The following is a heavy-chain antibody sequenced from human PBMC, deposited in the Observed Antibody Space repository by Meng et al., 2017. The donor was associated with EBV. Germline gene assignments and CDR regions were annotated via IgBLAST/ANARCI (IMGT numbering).Heavy chain of an antibody. V-gene: IGHV1-2*06. J-gene: IGHJ5*02. D-gene: IGHD6-13*01. CDR3: AKGADLAAAGTFWFDP. Sequence: QGQGVQSGAEVKKPGASVKVSCKASGYTFTGYYMHWVRQAPGQGLEWMGRINPNSGGTNYAQKFQGRVTMTRDTSISTAYMELSRLRSDDTAVYYCAKGADLAAAGTFWFDPWGQGTLVTVSS. CDR1: GYTFTGYY. CDR2: INPNSGGT.